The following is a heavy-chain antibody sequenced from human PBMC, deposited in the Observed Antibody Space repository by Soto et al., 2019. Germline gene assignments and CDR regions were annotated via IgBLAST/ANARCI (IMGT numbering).Heavy chain of an antibody. V-gene: IGHV4-39*01. CDR1: GDSITSSTYY. Sequence: QVQLQESGPGLVKPSETLSLTCTVSGDSITSSTYYWGWIRQPPGKGLEWIGSIYYSGSTYYNPSPISRVTISVDTSRIHFSLKLLSVTAADTAVYYCARQSYDSSDYFDYWGQGTLVTVSS. CDR3: ARQSYDSSDYFDY. CDR2: IYYSGST. J-gene: IGHJ4*02. D-gene: IGHD3-22*01.